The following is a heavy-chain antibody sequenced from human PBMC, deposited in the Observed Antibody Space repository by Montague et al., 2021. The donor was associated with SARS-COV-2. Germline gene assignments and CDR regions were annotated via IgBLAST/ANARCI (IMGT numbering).Heavy chain of an antibody. CDR1: GDSITSKTHY. Sequence: TLSLTCTVSGDSITSKTHYWDWVRQPAGKGLEWIGRLLTSGATNLNPSLKSRLTISRDMSKNEFYLKLSSVTAADTAVYYCARDSPHFDFWRGHYGDKYYMDIWGKGTTVTVS. CDR3: ARDSPHFDFWRGHYGDKYYMDI. J-gene: IGHJ6*03. D-gene: IGHD3-3*01. CDR2: LLTSGAT. V-gene: IGHV4-61*02.